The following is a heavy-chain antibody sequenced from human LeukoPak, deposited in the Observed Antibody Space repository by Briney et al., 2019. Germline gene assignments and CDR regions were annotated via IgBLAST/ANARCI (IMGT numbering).Heavy chain of an antibody. J-gene: IGHJ5*02. D-gene: IGHD4-17*01. CDR3: ARDNPDKTTANWFDP. Sequence: GASVKVSRKASGYTFTSYYMHWVRQAPGQGLEWMGIINPSGGSTSYAQKFQGRVTMTRDTSTSTVYMELSSLRSEDTAVYYCARDNPDKTTANWFDPWGQGTLVTVSS. V-gene: IGHV1-46*03. CDR2: INPSGGST. CDR1: GYTFTSYY.